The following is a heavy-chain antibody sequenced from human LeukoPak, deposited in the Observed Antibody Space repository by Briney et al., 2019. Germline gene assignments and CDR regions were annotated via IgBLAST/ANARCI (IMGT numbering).Heavy chain of an antibody. Sequence: SETLSLTCTVSGDSISSYYWSWIRQPPGKGLEWIGYIYYSGSTNYNPSLKSRVTISVDTSKNQFSLKLSSVTAADTAVYYCASSMAGFPTDWGQGTLVTVSS. CDR3: ASSMAGFPTD. CDR2: IYYSGST. CDR1: GDSISSYY. D-gene: IGHD5-24*01. V-gene: IGHV4-59*01. J-gene: IGHJ4*02.